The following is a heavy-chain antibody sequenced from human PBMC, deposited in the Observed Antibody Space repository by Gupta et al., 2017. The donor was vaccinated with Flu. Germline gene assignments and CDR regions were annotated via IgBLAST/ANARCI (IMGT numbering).Heavy chain of an antibody. CDR2: ISHGGNT. V-gene: IGHV4-34*01. J-gene: IGHJ5*02. D-gene: IGHD2-15*01. CDR3: ARLGRLGYCSGGSCYPHNWFDP. Sequence: QVQLQQSGAGLLKPSEPLSLTCAVHGGSFGDFYWTSLRQPPGKGLEWIGEISHGGNTNYNPSLKSRVTISIDTSRNQFFLKVNSVTAADTAVYYCARLGRLGYCSGGSCYPHNWFDPWGQGTLVTVSS. CDR1: GGSFGDFY.